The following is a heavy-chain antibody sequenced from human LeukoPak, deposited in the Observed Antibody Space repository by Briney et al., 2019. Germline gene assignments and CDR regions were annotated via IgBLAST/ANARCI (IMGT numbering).Heavy chain of an antibody. D-gene: IGHD6-13*01. Sequence: KPGGSLRLSCAASGFTFSSYSMSWIRQAPGKGLEWVSYISSSGSTIYYADSVKGRFTISRDNAKNSLYLQMNSLRAEDTAVYYCARDPYSSSWYGHYYYYMDVWGKGTTVTISS. CDR1: GFTFSSYS. CDR3: ARDPYSSSWYGHYYYYMDV. V-gene: IGHV3-11*01. CDR2: ISSSGSTI. J-gene: IGHJ6*03.